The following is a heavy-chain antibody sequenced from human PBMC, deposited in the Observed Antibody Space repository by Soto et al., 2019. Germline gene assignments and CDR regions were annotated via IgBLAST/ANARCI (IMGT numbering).Heavy chain of an antibody. D-gene: IGHD3-10*02. CDR3: ARFVRGMKYYFDY. J-gene: IGHJ4*02. CDR2: IYYNGNT. V-gene: IGHV4-59*01. CDR1: GGSISTYY. Sequence: SETLSLTCTVSGGSISTYYWSWIRQPPGKGLEWVAYIYYNGNTNYNPSLRGRVSVSVDTSKNQFSLKLTSVTAADAAVYFCARFVRGMKYYFDYWGQGTLVTVSS.